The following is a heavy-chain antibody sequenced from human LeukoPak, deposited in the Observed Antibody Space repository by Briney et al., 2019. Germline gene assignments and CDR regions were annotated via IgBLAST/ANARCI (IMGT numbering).Heavy chain of an antibody. D-gene: IGHD3-22*01. Sequence: PSETLSLTCTVSGGSISSYYWSWIRQPPGKGLEWIGYIYYSGSTNYNPSLKSRVTISVDTSKNQFSLKLSSVTAADTAVYYCARGCYDSSGYYYFDYWGQGTLVTVSS. V-gene: IGHV4-59*12. J-gene: IGHJ4*02. CDR1: GGSISSYY. CDR3: ARGCYDSSGYYYFDY. CDR2: IYYSGST.